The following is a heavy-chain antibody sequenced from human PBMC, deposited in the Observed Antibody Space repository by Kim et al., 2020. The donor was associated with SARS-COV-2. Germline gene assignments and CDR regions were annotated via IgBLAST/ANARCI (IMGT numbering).Heavy chain of an antibody. D-gene: IGHD6-19*01. CDR2: IIPILGIA. V-gene: IGHV1-69*04. CDR1: GGTFSSYA. CDR3: ARTRVVAVAGTDEWLEP. Sequence: SVKVSCKASGGTFSSYAISWVRQAPGQGLEWMGRIIPILGIANYAQKFQGRVTITADKSTSTAYMELSSLRSEDTAVYYCARTRVVAVAGTDEWLEPWGQGTLVTVSS. J-gene: IGHJ5*02.